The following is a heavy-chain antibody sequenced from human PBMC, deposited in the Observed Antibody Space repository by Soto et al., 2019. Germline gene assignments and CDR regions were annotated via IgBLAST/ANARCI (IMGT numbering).Heavy chain of an antibody. V-gene: IGHV1-8*01. CDR2: MNPNSGNT. Sequence: QVQLVQSGAEVKKPGASVKVSCKASGYTFTSYDINWVRQATGQGLEWMGWMNPNSGNTGYAQKFQGRVTMTRNTSISTAYMELRSLRSEDTAVYYCARMGVATYYYYYYMDVWGKGTTVTVSS. CDR3: ARMGVATYYYYYYMDV. J-gene: IGHJ6*03. D-gene: IGHD3-3*01. CDR1: GYTFTSYD.